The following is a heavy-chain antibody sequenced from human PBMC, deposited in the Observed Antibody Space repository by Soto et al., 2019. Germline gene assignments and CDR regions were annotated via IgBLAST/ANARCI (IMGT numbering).Heavy chain of an antibody. J-gene: IGHJ6*02. D-gene: IGHD2-2*01. CDR3: ARVPIPGIYGEDV. CDR1: GGTFGNYA. Sequence: SVKVSCKASGGTFGNYAISWVRQAPGQGLEWMGKIIPIFKTANYAQKFQGRITITADRSPRTDIAYMELSSLRSEDTALYYCARVPIPGIYGEDVWGQGTTVTVYS. V-gene: IGHV1-69*06. CDR2: IIPIFKTA.